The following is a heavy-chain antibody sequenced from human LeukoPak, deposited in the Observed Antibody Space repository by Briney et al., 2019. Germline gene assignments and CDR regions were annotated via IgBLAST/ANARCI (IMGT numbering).Heavy chain of an antibody. CDR3: ARDPDSRYSSSHDAFDI. D-gene: IGHD6-6*01. CDR1: GGSISSHY. J-gene: IGHJ3*02. V-gene: IGHV4-59*11. CDR2: IYYIGST. Sequence: SETLSLTCTVSGGSISSHYWSWIRQPPGKGLEWIGHIYYIGSTNYNPSLESRVTISVDTSKNQFSLRLSSVTAADTAVYYCARDPDSRYSSSHDAFDIWGQGTMVTVSS.